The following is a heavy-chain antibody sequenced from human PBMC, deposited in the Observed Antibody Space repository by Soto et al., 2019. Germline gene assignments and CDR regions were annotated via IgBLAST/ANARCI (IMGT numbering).Heavy chain of an antibody. J-gene: IGHJ6*02. CDR2: IIPIFGTA. Sequence: ASVKVSCKASGGTFSSYAISWVRQAPGQGLEWMGGIIPIFGTANYAQKFQGRVTITADKSTSTAYMELSSLRSEDTAVYYCARYSTPNYYYGMDVWGQGTTVTVSS. V-gene: IGHV1-69*06. CDR1: GGTFSSYA. D-gene: IGHD2-15*01. CDR3: ARYSTPNYYYGMDV.